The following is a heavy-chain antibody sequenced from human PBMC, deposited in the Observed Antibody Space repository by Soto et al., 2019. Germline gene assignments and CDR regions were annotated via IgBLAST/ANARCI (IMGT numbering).Heavy chain of an antibody. CDR2: MNANSGNT. D-gene: IGHD5-12*01. J-gene: IGHJ6*02. CDR1: GYTFTSYD. Sequence: QVQLVQSGAEVKKTGASVKVSCKASGYTFTSYDINWVRQSPGQVLEWMGWMNANSGNTGYAQKFQGRVTMTRNTYINTAYMELSSLRSEDTAVYYCGRLQHSYDLGYYYGMEVLGQGNPVHVSS. CDR3: GRLQHSYDLGYYYGMEV. V-gene: IGHV1-8*01.